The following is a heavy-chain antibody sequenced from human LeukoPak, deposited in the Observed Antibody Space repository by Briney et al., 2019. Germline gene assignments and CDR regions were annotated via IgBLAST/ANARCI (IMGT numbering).Heavy chain of an antibody. V-gene: IGHV3-9*01. CDR1: GFTFDDYA. J-gene: IGHJ4*02. CDR2: ISWNGGSI. D-gene: IGHD5-18*01. CDR3: AKGPGTAMVTPFDY. Sequence: GGSLRLSCAASGFTFDDYAMHWVRQAPGKGLEWVSGISWNGGSIGYADSVKGRFTISRDNAKNSLYLQMNSLRAEDTALYYCAKGPGTAMVTPFDYWGQGTLVTVSS.